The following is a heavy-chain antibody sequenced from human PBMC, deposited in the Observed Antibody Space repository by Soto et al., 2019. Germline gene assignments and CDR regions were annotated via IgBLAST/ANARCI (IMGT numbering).Heavy chain of an antibody. CDR1: GGSISPFY. D-gene: IGHD2-15*01. V-gene: IGHV4-59*01. CDR3: ARVGGVAARTFDY. CDR2: LYYSGNT. J-gene: IGHJ4*02. Sequence: TVSGGSISPFYWSWVLQPPGKGLEWIGYLYYSGNTNYNPSLKRRVTISVDASKNQVSLRLTSVTAADTAVYYCARVGGVAARTFDYWGQGTVVTISS.